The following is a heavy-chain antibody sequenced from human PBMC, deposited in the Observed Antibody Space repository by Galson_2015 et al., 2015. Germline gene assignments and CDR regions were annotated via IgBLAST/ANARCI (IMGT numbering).Heavy chain of an antibody. CDR2: TYYRSKWYN. Sequence: AISGDSVSSNSAAWNWIRQSPSSGLERLGRTYYRSKWYNDYAVSVKSRMTINPDTSKNHFSLQLKSVTPKDTAVYYRTRPFIWGVFHLGYISSGYYYSCFDPWGQGTLVTVSS. CDR3: TRPFIWGVFHLGYISSGYYYSCFDP. V-gene: IGHV6-1*01. J-gene: IGHJ5*02. D-gene: IGHD3-22*01. CDR1: GDSVSSNSAA.